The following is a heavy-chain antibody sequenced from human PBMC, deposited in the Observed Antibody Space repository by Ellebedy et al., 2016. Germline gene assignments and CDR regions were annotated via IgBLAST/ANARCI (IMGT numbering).Heavy chain of an antibody. J-gene: IGHJ3*02. CDR3: ARAGFRSGYDFLAFDI. CDR1: AFTFSTHA. V-gene: IGHV3-7*03. D-gene: IGHD5-12*01. CDR2: IKQDGSEK. Sequence: GGSLRLSCAASAFTFSTHAMSWVRQAPGKGLEWVANIKQDGSEKYYVDSVKGRFTISRDNAKNSLYLQMNSLRAEDTAVYYCARAGFRSGYDFLAFDIWGQGTMVTVSS.